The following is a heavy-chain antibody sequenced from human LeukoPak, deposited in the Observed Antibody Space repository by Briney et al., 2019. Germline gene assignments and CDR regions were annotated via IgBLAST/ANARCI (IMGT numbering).Heavy chain of an antibody. CDR2: ISSDSSDI. V-gene: IGHV3-21*01. J-gene: IGHJ3*01. CDR3: VRVGSGATRADTLDL. D-gene: IGHD6-19*01. Sequence: GGSLRLSCAVSGFTFSSYTMNWVRQAPGKGLEWVSSISSDSSDIDYADSVKGRLTISRDNAKTSLYLQMNSLRAEDTGIYYCVRVGSGATRADTLDLWGQGTMVTVSS. CDR1: GFTFSSYT.